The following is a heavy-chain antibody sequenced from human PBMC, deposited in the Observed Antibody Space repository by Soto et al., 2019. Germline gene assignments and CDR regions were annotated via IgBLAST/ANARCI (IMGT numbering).Heavy chain of an antibody. J-gene: IGHJ4*02. CDR3: ARDPGGHYCTSTSCLYFFDH. V-gene: IGHV3-23*01. CDR1: GFTFSNHA. Sequence: EMQLLESGGALVQPGGSLRLSYAASGFTFSNHAMNWVRQAPGKGLEWVSTISDSGSTYYADSVKGRFTISRDNSKNTLYLQMNSLRAEDTAVYYCARDPGGHYCTSTSCLYFFDHWGQGTLVIVSS. CDR2: ISDSGST. D-gene: IGHD2-2*01.